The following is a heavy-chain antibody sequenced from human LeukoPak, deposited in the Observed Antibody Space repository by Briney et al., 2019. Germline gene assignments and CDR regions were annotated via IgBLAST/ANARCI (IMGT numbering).Heavy chain of an antibody. D-gene: IGHD2-15*01. Sequence: GGSLRLSCAASGFTFSSYWMTWVHQAPGKGLEWVSAISGSGGNTYYADSVKGRFTISRDNSKNTLYLQMNSLRAEDTAVYYCAKDRRYCSGGSCYGCDYWGQGTLVTVSS. CDR1: GFTFSSYW. J-gene: IGHJ4*02. CDR3: AKDRRYCSGGSCYGCDY. V-gene: IGHV3-23*01. CDR2: ISGSGGNT.